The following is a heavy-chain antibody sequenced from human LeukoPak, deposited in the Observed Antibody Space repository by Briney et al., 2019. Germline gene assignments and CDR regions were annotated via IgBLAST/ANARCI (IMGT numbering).Heavy chain of an antibody. V-gene: IGHV3-48*03. D-gene: IGHD6-19*01. J-gene: IGHJ6*03. CDR2: ISSSGSTI. CDR3: ARDPYSGGYGAYYYYYMDV. CDR1: GFTFSSYE. Sequence: GGSLRLSCAASGFTFSSYEMNWVRQAPGKGLEWVSYISSSGSTIYYADSVKGRFTISRDNAKNSLYLQMNSLGDEDTAVYYCARDPYSGGYGAYYYYYMDVWGKGTTVTVSS.